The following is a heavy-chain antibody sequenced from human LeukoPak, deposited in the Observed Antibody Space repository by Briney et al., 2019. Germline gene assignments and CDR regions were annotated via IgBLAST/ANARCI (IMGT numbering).Heavy chain of an antibody. CDR2: ISYDGSNQ. CDR1: GFVFSHYA. CDR3: ARAKTTVTTFDAFDV. J-gene: IGHJ3*01. V-gene: IGHV3-30-3*01. D-gene: IGHD4-17*01. Sequence: GGSLRLSCAASGFVFSHYAIYLVRQAPGKGLEWVALISYDGSNQFYADSVKGRFTTSRDDSKNTLYLQMNSLRTEDTAVYYCARAKTTVTTFDAFDVWGQGTMVTVSP.